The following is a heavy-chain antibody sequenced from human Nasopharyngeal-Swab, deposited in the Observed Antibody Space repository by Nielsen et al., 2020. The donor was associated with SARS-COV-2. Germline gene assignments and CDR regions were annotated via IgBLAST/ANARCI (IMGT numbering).Heavy chain of an antibody. V-gene: IGHV3-48*03. CDR1: GFTFSSYE. CDR3: ARPVHYAPVYYAMDL. D-gene: IGHD4-17*01. J-gene: IGHJ6*02. CDR2: ISSSGSTI. Sequence: GESLKISCAASGFTFSSYEMNWVRQAPGKGLEWVSYISSSGSTIYYADSVKGRFTISRDNAKNSLYLQMNSLRAEDTAVYYCARPVHYAPVYYAMDLWGQGTTVTVS.